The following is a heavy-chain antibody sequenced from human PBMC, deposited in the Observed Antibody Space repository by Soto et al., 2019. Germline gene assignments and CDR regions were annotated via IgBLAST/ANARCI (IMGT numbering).Heavy chain of an antibody. Sequence: GGSLRLSCAASGFTFSGSAMHWVRQASGKGLEWVGRIRSKANSYATAYAASVKGRFTISRDDSKNTAYLQMNSLKTEDTAVYYCTRAPYGDYIEGAFDIWGQGTMVTVSS. V-gene: IGHV3-73*01. CDR3: TRAPYGDYIEGAFDI. CDR1: GFTFSGSA. J-gene: IGHJ3*02. CDR2: IRSKANSYAT. D-gene: IGHD4-17*01.